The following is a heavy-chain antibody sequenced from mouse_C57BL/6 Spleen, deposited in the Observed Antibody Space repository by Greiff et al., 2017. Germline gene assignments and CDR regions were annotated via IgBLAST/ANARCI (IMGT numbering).Heavy chain of an antibody. V-gene: IGHV2-2*01. CDR1: GFSLTSYG. CDR3: ARTEKYSNPFAY. J-gene: IGHJ3*01. D-gene: IGHD2-5*01. Sequence: QVQLQQSGPGLVQPSQSLSITCTVSGFSLTSYGVHWVRQSPGKGLEWLGVIWSGGSTDYNAAFISRLSISKDNSKSQVFFKMNSLQADDTAIYYCARTEKYSNPFAYWGQGTLVTVSA. CDR2: IWSGGST.